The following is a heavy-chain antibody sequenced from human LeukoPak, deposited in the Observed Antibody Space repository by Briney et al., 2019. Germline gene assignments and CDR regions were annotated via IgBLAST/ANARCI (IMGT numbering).Heavy chain of an antibody. CDR3: AREAEDIVVVPAAIETGYYYYMDV. CDR2: ISWNSGSI. CDR1: GFTFDDYA. Sequence: PGGSLRLSCAASGFTFDDYAMHWVRQAPGKGLEWVSGISWNSGSIGYADSVKGRFTISRDNAKNSLYLQMNSLRAEDTAVYYCAREAEDIVVVPAAIETGYYYYMDVWGKGTTVTVSS. D-gene: IGHD2-2*02. J-gene: IGHJ6*03. V-gene: IGHV3-9*01.